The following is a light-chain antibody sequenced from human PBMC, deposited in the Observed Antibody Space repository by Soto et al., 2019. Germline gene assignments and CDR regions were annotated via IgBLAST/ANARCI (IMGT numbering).Light chain of an antibody. Sequence: EIVMTQSPATLSVSPGATATLSCRASQSVSTSYLAWYQQKPGQAPRLLIYVASSRATGIPGRFRGSGSGTDFTLTIRRLEPEEFAVYYCQQYGNSPPKFGQGNKVEIK. J-gene: IGKJ1*01. CDR2: VAS. CDR1: QSVSTSY. V-gene: IGKV3-20*01. CDR3: QQYGNSPPK.